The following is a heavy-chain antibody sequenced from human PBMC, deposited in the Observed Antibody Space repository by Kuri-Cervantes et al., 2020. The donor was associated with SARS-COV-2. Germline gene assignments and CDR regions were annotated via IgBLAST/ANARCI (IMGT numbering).Heavy chain of an antibody. V-gene: IGHV3-48*02. CDR3: VRVSMELLLYANYYYYYMDV. Sequence: GESLKISCAASGFIFSTYSMNWARQAPGKGLEWVSYISSSSSTIHYADSVKGRFTISRDNAKNSLYLQMNSLRDEDTAVYYCVRVSMELLLYANYYYYYMDVWGRGTTVTVSS. D-gene: IGHD3-3*01. J-gene: IGHJ6*03. CDR1: GFIFSTYS. CDR2: ISSSSSTI.